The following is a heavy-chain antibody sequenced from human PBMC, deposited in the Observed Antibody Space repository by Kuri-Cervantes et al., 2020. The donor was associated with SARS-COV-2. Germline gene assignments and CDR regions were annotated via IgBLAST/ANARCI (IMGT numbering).Heavy chain of an antibody. CDR2: ITPDGSYT. Sequence: SPAPSGFTFSGHWTLWVRQAPGKGLLWVSRITPDGSYTNNADSVKGRFTLSRDNAKNMLFRQMNSVRAEGTAVYYCVRDGDHWNFDYWGQGTLVTVSS. D-gene: IGHD1-1*01. CDR1: GFTFSGHW. CDR3: VRDGDHWNFDY. V-gene: IGHV3-74*01. J-gene: IGHJ4*02.